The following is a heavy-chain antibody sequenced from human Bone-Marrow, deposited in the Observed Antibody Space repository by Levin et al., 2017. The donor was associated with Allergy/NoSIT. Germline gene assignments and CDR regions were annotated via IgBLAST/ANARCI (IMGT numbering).Heavy chain of an antibody. V-gene: IGHV4-34*01. J-gene: IGHJ4*02. Sequence: SETLSLTCAVEGGAFSGYFWSWIRQSPGKGLEWIGEINYSGNTHFNPSLESRVTMSIVTFKKQVSLKLSYVTAADTGVYYCARGHSQGPWYFDHWGQGTPVTVSS. CDR3: ARGHSQGPWYFDH. CDR1: GGAFSGYF. CDR2: INYSGNT. D-gene: IGHD2-8*01.